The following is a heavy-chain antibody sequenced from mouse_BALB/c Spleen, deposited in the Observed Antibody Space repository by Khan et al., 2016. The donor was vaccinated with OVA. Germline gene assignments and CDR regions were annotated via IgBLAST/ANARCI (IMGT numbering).Heavy chain of an antibody. J-gene: IGHJ1*01. CDR3: ARSTWYFDV. CDR2: IDPYYGDT. CDR1: GYSFTGYN. Sequence: EVQLVESGPELEKPGASVKISCKVSGYSFTGYNMNWVKQSNGKSLEWIGNIDPYYGDTSYNQKFKGKATLTVDKSSSTAYMQLKSLTSEDSAVYYCARSTWYFDVWGAGTTVTVSS. V-gene: IGHV1-39*01.